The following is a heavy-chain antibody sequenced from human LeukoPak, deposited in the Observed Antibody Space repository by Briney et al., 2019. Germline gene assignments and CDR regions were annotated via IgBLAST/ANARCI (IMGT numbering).Heavy chain of an antibody. CDR1: GFTFSSYS. CDR2: ISSSSSYI. Sequence: GGSLRLSCAASGFTFSSYSMNWVRQAPGKGLEWVSSISSSSSYIYYADSVRGRFTISRDNAKNSLYLQMNSLRAEDTAVYYCWKKGGDYGGLSRYYHHGNDGWGQGT. J-gene: IGHJ6*01. D-gene: IGHD4-17*01. V-gene: IGHV3-21*01. CDR3: WKKGGDYGGLSRYYHHGNDG.